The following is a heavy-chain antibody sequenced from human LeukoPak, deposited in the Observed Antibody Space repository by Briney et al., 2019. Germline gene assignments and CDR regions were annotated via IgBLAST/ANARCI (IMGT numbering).Heavy chain of an antibody. CDR3: ARGPYGYASSATLGSYNWFDP. Sequence: GESLKISCKGSGYSFTNYWIDWVRQMPGKGLEWMGIIYPGDSHTRYSPSFQDQVTISADKSINTAYLQWSSLKALDTAMYYCARGPYGYASSATLGSYNWFDPWGQGTLVTVSS. CDR2: IYPGDSHT. J-gene: IGHJ5*02. CDR1: GYSFTNYW. D-gene: IGHD3-10*01. V-gene: IGHV5-51*01.